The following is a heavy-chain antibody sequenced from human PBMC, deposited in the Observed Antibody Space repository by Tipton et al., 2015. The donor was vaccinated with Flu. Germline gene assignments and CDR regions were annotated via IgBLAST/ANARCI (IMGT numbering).Heavy chain of an antibody. CDR1: GGSISSSGYY. Sequence: TLSLTCTVSGGSISSSGYYWGWIRQPPGKGLEWIGSIYYSGSTYYNPSLKSRATISVDTSKNQFSLKLSSVTAADTAVYYCAREGRREQLALDYWGQGTLVTVSS. D-gene: IGHD6-6*01. J-gene: IGHJ4*02. V-gene: IGHV4-39*07. CDR3: AREGRREQLALDY. CDR2: IYYSGST.